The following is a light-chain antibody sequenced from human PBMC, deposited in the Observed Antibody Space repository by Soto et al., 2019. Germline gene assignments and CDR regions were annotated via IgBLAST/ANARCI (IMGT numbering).Light chain of an antibody. CDR3: QKYNSYSWT. Sequence: DIQMTQSPSTLSASVGDRVTITCRASQSISSWLAWYQQKPGTAPKLLIYKASSLESGVPSRFSGSGSGTEFTLTISSLHPDDFATYYCQKYNSYSWTFGQGTKVEIK. V-gene: IGKV1-5*03. CDR1: QSISSW. J-gene: IGKJ1*01. CDR2: KAS.